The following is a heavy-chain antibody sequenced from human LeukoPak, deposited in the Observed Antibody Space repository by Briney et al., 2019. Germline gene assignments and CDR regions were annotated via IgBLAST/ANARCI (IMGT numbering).Heavy chain of an antibody. D-gene: IGHD2-15*01. V-gene: IGHV3-15*01. CDR2: IKPKTDGGTT. J-gene: IGHJ4*02. Sequence: GGSLRLSCAASGFSFNDAWMSWVRQAPGKGLEWVGRIKPKTDGGTTDYAAPVKGRFTISRDDSKTSLYLQMNNLKTEDTAVYYCTTDTRRVVVPKWGQGTLVTVSS. CDR3: TTDTRRVVVPK. CDR1: GFSFNDAW.